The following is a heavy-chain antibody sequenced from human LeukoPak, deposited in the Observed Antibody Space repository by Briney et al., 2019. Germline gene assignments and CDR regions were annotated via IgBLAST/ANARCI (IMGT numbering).Heavy chain of an antibody. CDR3: ARAVGTSRNFFDY. Sequence: SETLSLTCTVSGYSISSGFYWGWLRQPPGKGLECIGSIYHSGSTYYNPSLKSRVTISVDRSKNQFSLNLSSVTAADTAMYYCARAVGTSRNFFDYWGQGTLVTVSS. D-gene: IGHD4-23*01. J-gene: IGHJ4*02. V-gene: IGHV4-38-2*02. CDR1: GYSISSGFY. CDR2: IYHSGST.